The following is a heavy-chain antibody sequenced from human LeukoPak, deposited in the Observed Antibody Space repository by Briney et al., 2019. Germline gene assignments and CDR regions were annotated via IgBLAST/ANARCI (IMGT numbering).Heavy chain of an antibody. D-gene: IGHD6-19*01. CDR3: ARARRYSSGWYQRGYHFDY. J-gene: IGHJ4*02. CDR2: IYTSGST. V-gene: IGHV4-4*07. CDR1: GGSISSYY. Sequence: SESLSLTCTVRGGSISSYYWSWIRQPAGKGLEWIGRIYTSGSTNYNPSLKSRVTMSVDASKNQFSLKLSSVTAADTAVYYCARARRYSSGWYQRGYHFDYWGQGTLVTVSS.